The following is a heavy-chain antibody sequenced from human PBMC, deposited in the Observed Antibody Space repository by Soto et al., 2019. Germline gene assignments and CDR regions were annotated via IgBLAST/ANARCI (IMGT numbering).Heavy chain of an antibody. V-gene: IGHV3-30-3*01. CDR1: GFPFSSYA. D-gene: IGHD3-9*01. CDR3: ASGHYDILTGSFDY. J-gene: IGHJ4*02. CDR2: ISYDGSNK. Sequence: PGGSLRLSCAASGFPFSSYAMHWVRKAPGKGLEWVAVISYDGSNKYYADSVKGRFTISRDNSKNTLYLQMNSLRAEDTAVYYCASGHYDILTGSFDYWGQGTLVTVSS.